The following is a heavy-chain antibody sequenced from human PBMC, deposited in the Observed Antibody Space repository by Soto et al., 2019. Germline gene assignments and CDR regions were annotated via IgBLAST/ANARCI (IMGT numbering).Heavy chain of an antibody. CDR2: INPNSGGT. J-gene: IGHJ4*02. Sequence: ASVKVSCKASGNTFTGYYMHWGRQAPGQGLEWMEWINPNSGGTNYAQKFQGWVTMTRDTSISTAYMELSRLRSDDTAVYYCARAAVSGSQGDYWGQGTLVTVS. V-gene: IGHV1-2*04. D-gene: IGHD3-16*01. CDR1: GNTFTGYY. CDR3: ARAAVSGSQGDY.